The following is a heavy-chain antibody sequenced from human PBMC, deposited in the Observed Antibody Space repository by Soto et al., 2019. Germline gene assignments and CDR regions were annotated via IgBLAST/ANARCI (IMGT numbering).Heavy chain of an antibody. CDR3: AREGYSYGFVWFDP. V-gene: IGHV4-4*07. CDR2: IYTSGST. D-gene: IGHD5-18*01. J-gene: IGHJ5*02. CDR1: GGSISSYY. Sequence: SETLSLTCTVSGGSISSYYWSWIRQPAGKGLEWIGRIYTSGSTNYNPSLKSRVTMSVDTSKNQFSLKLSSVTAADTAVYYCAREGYSYGFVWFDPWGQGTLVTVSS.